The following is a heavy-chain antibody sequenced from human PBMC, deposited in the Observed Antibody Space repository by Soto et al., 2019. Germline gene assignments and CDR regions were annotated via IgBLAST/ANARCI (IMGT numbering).Heavy chain of an antibody. Sequence: QVQLQESGAGLVKPSEILSLTCGVSGGSISSGDYFWSWIRQPPGKGLEWIGYIYQSGRTFYDPSLKSRVTILLGRPRNPFSLNLRSVTAADTAVYYCHRVCSSTSCFHGMDVGGQGTTVTVSS. J-gene: IGHJ6*02. CDR3: HRVCSSTSCFHGMDV. CDR2: IYQSGRT. D-gene: IGHD2-2*01. V-gene: IGHV4-30-2*01. CDR1: GGSISSGDYF.